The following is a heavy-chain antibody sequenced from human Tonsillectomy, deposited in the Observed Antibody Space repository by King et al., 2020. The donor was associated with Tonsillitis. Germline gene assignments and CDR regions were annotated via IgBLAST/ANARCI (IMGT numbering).Heavy chain of an antibody. Sequence: VQLVESGAVVKKPGASVKVSCKASGYTFTNYDINWVRQATGQGLEWMGWMNPNSGNTDYAQKFQGRVTMTRNTSISTAYMELSSLKSEDTAVYYCARGRGYSGPDDYWGQGTLITVSS. CDR3: ARGRGYSGPDDY. D-gene: IGHD5-12*01. CDR2: MNPNSGNT. J-gene: IGHJ4*02. V-gene: IGHV1-8*01. CDR1: GYTFTNYD.